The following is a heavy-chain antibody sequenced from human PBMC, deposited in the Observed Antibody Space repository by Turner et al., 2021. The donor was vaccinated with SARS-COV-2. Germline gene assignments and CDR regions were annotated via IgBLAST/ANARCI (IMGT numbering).Heavy chain of an antibody. V-gene: IGHV1-2*02. CDR2: INPKDGGT. J-gene: IGHJ2*01. D-gene: IGHD2-15*01. CDR3: AKLSTS. Sequence: QVQLVQSGAEVKKPGASVKVSCKTSGYTFTDSYIHCVRQPPGQGLESMGWINPKDGGTSYAEKYRGRLTMTSDTSSSTVYMELSSLRSDDTAIYYCAKLSTSWGRGTRVTVSA. CDR1: GYTFTDSY.